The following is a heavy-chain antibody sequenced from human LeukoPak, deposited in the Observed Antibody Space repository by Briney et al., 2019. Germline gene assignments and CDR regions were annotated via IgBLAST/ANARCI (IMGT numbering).Heavy chain of an antibody. V-gene: IGHV4-61*08. CDR1: GGSISSGGFS. D-gene: IGHD1-7*01. Sequence: SETLSLTCAVSGGSISSGGFSWSWIRQPPGKGLEWIGYIYYSGSTKYNPSLKSRVTISVDASKTQFSLKLNSVTAADTAVYYCARGSRELYYFDYWGQGTLVTVSS. CDR2: IYYSGST. CDR3: ARGSRELYYFDY. J-gene: IGHJ4*02.